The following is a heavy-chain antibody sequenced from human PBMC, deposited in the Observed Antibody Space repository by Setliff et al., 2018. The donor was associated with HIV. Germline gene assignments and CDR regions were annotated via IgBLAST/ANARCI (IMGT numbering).Heavy chain of an antibody. Sequence: SVKVSCKASGGTFSTHAFSWVRQAPGQGLEWMGGIIPVRGLANYARNFQGRVTITADTSTNTAYLEVVSLRSEDTAIYYCARHYFDSNSYYRPPFDSWGQGTPVTSPQ. CDR3: ARHYFDSNSYYRPPFDS. D-gene: IGHD3-22*01. CDR2: IIPVRGLA. CDR1: GGTFSTHA. J-gene: IGHJ5*01. V-gene: IGHV1-69*10.